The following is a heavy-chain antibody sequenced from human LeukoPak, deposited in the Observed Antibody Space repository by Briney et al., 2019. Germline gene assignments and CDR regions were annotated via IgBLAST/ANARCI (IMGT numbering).Heavy chain of an antibody. CDR2: INHSGST. D-gene: IGHD2-21*02. J-gene: IGHJ4*02. V-gene: IGHV4-34*01. CDR1: GGSFSGYY. CDR3: AYLGGDYSFDY. Sequence: SETLSLTCAVYGGSFSGYYWSWIRQPPGKGLEWIGEINHSGSTNYNPSLKSRVTISVDTSKNQFSLKLSSVTAADTAVYYCAYLGGDYSFDYWGQGTLVTVSS.